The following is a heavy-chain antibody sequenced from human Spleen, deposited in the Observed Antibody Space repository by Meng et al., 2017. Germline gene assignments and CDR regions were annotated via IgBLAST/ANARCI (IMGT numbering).Heavy chain of an antibody. J-gene: IGHJ4*01. CDR2: IQSKTDGGAI. CDR1: GFTFKNAW. Sequence: GESLKISCAASGFTFKNAWMSWVRQAPGKGLQWVGRIQSKTDGGAIHYAAPVKGRFTISRDDSRNTVFLQMNSLKTEDTAVYYCSGHVDYWGHGTLVTVSS. CDR3: SGHVDY. V-gene: IGHV3-15*01.